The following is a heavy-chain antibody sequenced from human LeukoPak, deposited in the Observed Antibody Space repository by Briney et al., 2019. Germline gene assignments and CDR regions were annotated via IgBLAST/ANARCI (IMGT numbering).Heavy chain of an antibody. CDR2: INTSRDST. J-gene: IGHJ6*02. D-gene: IGHD2-2*01. Sequence: ASVKVSCKASGYTFTSYYMHWVRQAPGQGLEWMGIINTSRDSTSYAQKFQGRVTMTRDTSTSTVYMELSSLSSEDTAVYYCARPTSIIPASNIYYYYYAMDLWGQGTTVTVSS. CDR3: ARPTSIIPASNIYYYYYAMDL. CDR1: GYTFTSYY. V-gene: IGHV1-46*01.